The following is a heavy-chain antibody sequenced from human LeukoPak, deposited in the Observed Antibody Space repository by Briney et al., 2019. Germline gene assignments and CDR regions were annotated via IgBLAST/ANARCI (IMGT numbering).Heavy chain of an antibody. J-gene: IGHJ4*02. D-gene: IGHD3-3*01. CDR2: ISAYNGNT. CDR1: GYTFTSYG. Sequence: ASVKVSCKASGYTFTSYGISWVRQAPGQGLEWMGWISAYNGNTNYAQKLQGRVTMTTDTSTSTAYMELRSLRSDDTAVCYCARVDRDFWSGSPDYWGQGTLVTVSS. V-gene: IGHV1-18*01. CDR3: ARVDRDFWSGSPDY.